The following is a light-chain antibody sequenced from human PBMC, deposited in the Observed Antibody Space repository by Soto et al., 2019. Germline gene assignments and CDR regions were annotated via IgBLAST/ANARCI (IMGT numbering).Light chain of an antibody. CDR1: QSVSSN. CDR2: GAS. Sequence: IVMPQSPAALSVSPGERATLSCRASQSVSSNLAWYQQKPGQAPRLLIYGASSRATGIPDRFSGSGSGTDFTLTISRLEPEDFAVYYCQQYVSTLTFGGGAKVDIK. J-gene: IGKJ4*01. V-gene: IGKV3-20*01. CDR3: QQYVSTLT.